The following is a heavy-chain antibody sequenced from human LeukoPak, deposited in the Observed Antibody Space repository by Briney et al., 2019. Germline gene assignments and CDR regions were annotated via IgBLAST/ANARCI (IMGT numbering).Heavy chain of an antibody. D-gene: IGHD2-15*01. CDR2: IYYSGST. V-gene: IGHV4-59*08. Sequence: SETLSLTCTVSGGSISSYYWSWIRQPPGKGLEWIGYIYYSGSTNYNPSLKSRVTISVDTPKNQFSLKLSSVTAADTAVYYCARHVYCSGGSCYSLPAFGIWGQGTMVTVSS. J-gene: IGHJ3*02. CDR1: GGSISSYY. CDR3: ARHVYCSGGSCYSLPAFGI.